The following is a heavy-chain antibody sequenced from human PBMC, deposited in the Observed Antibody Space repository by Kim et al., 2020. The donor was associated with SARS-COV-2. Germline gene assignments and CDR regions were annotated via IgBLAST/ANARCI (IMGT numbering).Heavy chain of an antibody. CDR3: ARHRIPGDSQYGMDV. CDR1: GCTFSSYA. Sequence: SVKVSCKASGCTFSSYAISWVRQAPGQGLEWMGGIIPVFGTASYAQNFQGRVTVTADESTSTAYLELSSLRSEDTAVYYCARHRIPGDSQYGMDVWGRGTSVSVS. CDR2: IIPVFGTA. V-gene: IGHV1-69*13. D-gene: IGHD3-16*01. J-gene: IGHJ6*02.